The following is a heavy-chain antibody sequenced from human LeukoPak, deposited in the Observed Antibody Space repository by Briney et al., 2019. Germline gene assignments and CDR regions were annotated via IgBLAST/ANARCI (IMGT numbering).Heavy chain of an antibody. Sequence: ASAKVSCTASGYAFTTYDINWVRHAPGQGVEWMGWVLPVGGEAGYAQKFQGRVTITRDTSKSTAFMELTSLTSEDTAVYYCARGVGELVSVDHLYYMDVWGKGTTVTVSS. D-gene: IGHD1-26*01. CDR1: GYAFTTYD. V-gene: IGHV1-8*01. CDR3: ARGVGELVSVDHLYYMDV. CDR2: VLPVGGEA. J-gene: IGHJ6*03.